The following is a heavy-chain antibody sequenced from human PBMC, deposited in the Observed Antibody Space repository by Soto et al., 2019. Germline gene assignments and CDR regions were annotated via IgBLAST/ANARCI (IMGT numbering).Heavy chain of an antibody. CDR2: ISYDGSNK. CDR3: ATDLRSGELPDY. J-gene: IGHJ4*02. V-gene: IGHV3-30*03. CDR1: GFTFSSYG. D-gene: IGHD3-10*01. Sequence: QVQLVESGGGVVQPGRSLRLSCAASGFTFSSYGMHWVRQAPGKGLEWVAVISYDGSNKYYADSVKGRFTISRDNSKNTLYLQMNSLRAEDTAVYYCATDLRSGELPDYWGQGTLVTVSS.